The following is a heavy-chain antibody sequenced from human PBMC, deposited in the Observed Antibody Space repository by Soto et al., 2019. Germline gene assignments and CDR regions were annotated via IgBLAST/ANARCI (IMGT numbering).Heavy chain of an antibody. CDR3: ASQRDGITMVRGVIINRFQVLGFDP. J-gene: IGHJ5*02. D-gene: IGHD3-10*01. CDR1: GDSVTSHY. Sequence: PSETLSLTCSFSGDSVTSHYLTWIRQSPEKGLEWIGYMHYSGFSHYNPSLKSRLTISVDTAKNQFSLKLSSVTVADTAVYYCASQRDGITMVRGVIINRFQVLGFDPWGQGTLVTVSS. V-gene: IGHV4-59*02. CDR2: MHYSGFS.